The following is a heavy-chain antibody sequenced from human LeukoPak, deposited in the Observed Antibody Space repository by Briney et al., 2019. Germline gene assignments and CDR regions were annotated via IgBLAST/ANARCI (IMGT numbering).Heavy chain of an antibody. CDR3: ARDDSWAFDI. CDR1: GLSIGDNS. V-gene: IGHV3-43*01. J-gene: IGHJ3*02. Sequence: GGSLRLSCAASGLSIGDNSMHWVRQAPGKGREWVSLISWDESTTYYSDSVKGRFTVSRDSSKNSLHLQMNSLRDEDTAVYHCARDDSWAFDIWGQGAMVTVSS. CDR2: ISWDESTT. D-gene: IGHD2-15*01.